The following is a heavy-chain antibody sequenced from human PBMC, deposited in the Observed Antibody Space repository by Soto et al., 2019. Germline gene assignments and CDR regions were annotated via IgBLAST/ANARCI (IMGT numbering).Heavy chain of an antibody. V-gene: IGHV1-69*06. CDR1: GGTFSSYA. D-gene: IGHD3-10*01. CDR2: IIPIFGTA. Sequence: ASVKVSCKASGGTFSSYAISWVRQAPGQGLEWMGGIIPIFGTANYAQKFQGRVTITADKSTSTAYMELSSLRSEDTAVYYCARPRITMVRGVRYYYYYGMDVWGQGTTATVSS. CDR3: ARPRITMVRGVRYYYYYGMDV. J-gene: IGHJ6*02.